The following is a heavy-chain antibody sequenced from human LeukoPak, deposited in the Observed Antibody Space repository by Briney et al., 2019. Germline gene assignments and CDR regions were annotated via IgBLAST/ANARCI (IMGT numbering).Heavy chain of an antibody. CDR1: GYTFTGYY. J-gene: IGHJ4*02. V-gene: IGHV1-2*02. CDR3: ARVPGLLWFGELSKYYFDY. Sequence: GASVKVSCKASGYTFTGYYMHWVRQAPGQGLEWMGWINPNSGGTNYAQKFQGRVTMTRDTSISTAYMELSRLRSDDTAVYYCARVPGLLWFGELSKYYFDYWGQGTLVTVSS. CDR2: INPNSGGT. D-gene: IGHD3-10*01.